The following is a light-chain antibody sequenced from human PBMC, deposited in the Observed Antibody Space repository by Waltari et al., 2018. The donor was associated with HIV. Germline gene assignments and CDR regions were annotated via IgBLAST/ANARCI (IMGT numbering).Light chain of an antibody. J-gene: IGKJ2*01. CDR3: HQYDKWPMYT. CDR2: DAS. V-gene: IGKV3-15*01. CDR1: QNIKMD. Sequence: EIRLTQSPVILSVSPGGRATLSCRASQNIKMDLAWYQQKPGQSPRLLIYDASTRTTGTPDRFSGSGSGTDFTLTISSVHSEDFAVYYCHQYDKWPMYTFGQGTKVDMK.